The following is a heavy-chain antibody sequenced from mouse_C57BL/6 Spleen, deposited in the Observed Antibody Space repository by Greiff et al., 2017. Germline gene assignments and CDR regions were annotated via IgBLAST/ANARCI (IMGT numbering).Heavy chain of an antibody. CDR3: ARKDSSGYVR. J-gene: IGHJ3*02. V-gene: IGHV1-53*01. CDR2: INPRDGGT. CDR1: GYTFTSYW. Sequence: QVQLQQPGTELVKPGASVKLSCKASGYTFTSYWMHWVKQRPGQGLEWIGNINPRDGGTNYNEKFNSKATLSVDKSSSTAYMQHSSLASEESEVYYCARKDSSGYVRWGQGTLVTVSA. D-gene: IGHD3-2*02.